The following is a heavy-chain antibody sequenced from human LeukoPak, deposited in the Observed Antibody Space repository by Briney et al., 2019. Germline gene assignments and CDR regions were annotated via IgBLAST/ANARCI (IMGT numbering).Heavy chain of an antibody. D-gene: IGHD3-9*01. J-gene: IGHJ4*02. CDR1: GGSISSGGYY. V-gene: IGHV4-31*03. CDR2: IYYSGST. CDR3: ARGRPHYDILTGYYPTNYFDY. Sequence: SQTLSLTCTVSGGSISSGGYYWSWIRQHPGQGLEWIGYIYYSGSTYYNPSLKSRVTISVDTSKNQFSLKLSSVTAAATAVYYCARGRPHYDILTGYYPTNYFDYWGQGTLVTVSS.